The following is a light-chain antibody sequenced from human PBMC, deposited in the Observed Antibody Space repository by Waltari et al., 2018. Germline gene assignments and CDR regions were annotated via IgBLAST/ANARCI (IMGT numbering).Light chain of an antibody. J-gene: IGKJ2*01. V-gene: IGKV3-15*01. Sequence: LTCRASQNIKSDLAWYQQKPAQAPRLLIYRASTRATGIPARFSGSGSGTEFTLTISGLHSEDFAVYYCQQYNYQGTFGQGTKLEIK. CDR2: RAS. CDR1: QNIKSD. CDR3: QQYNYQGT.